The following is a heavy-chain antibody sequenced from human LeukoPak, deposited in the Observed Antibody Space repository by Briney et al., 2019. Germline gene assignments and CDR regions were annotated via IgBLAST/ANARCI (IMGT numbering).Heavy chain of an antibody. CDR3: ARDLRPPADYDFWSGYYFHQYYYGMDV. CDR1: GGSISSYY. J-gene: IGHJ6*02. CDR2: MYYSGST. Sequence: SETLSLTCTVSGGSISSYYWSLIRQPPGKGLEWIGYMYYSGSTNYNPSLKSRVTISVDTSKNQFSLKLSSVTAADTAVYYCARDLRPPADYDFWSGYYFHQYYYGMDVWGQGTTVTVSS. V-gene: IGHV4-59*01. D-gene: IGHD3-3*01.